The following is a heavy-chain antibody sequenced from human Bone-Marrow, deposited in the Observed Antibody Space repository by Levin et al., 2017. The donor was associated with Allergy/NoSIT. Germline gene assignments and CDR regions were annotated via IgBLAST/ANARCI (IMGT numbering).Heavy chain of an antibody. D-gene: IGHD3-10*01. CDR2: ISGSGGST. Sequence: GGSLRLSCAASGFTFSSYAMSWVRQAPGKGLEWVSAISGSGGSTYYADSVKGRFTISRDNSKNTLYLQMNSLRAEDTAVYYCAKSRNLLWFGELSFWGQGTLVTVSS. CDR1: GFTFSSYA. CDR3: AKSRNLLWFGELSF. J-gene: IGHJ4*02. V-gene: IGHV3-23*01.